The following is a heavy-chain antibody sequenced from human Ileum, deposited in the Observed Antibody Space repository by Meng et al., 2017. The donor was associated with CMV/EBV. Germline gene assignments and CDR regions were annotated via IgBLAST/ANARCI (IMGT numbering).Heavy chain of an antibody. CDR3: ARDLIVGRYYDSSGYLDY. CDR2: INPNSGGT. V-gene: IGHV1-2*02. Sequence: FTGYDMHWVRQAPGQGLEWMGWINPNSGGTNYAQKFQGRVTMTRDTSISTAYMELSRLRSDDTAVYYCARDLIVGRYYDSSGYLDYWGQGTLVTVSS. CDR1: FTGYD. D-gene: IGHD3-22*01. J-gene: IGHJ4*02.